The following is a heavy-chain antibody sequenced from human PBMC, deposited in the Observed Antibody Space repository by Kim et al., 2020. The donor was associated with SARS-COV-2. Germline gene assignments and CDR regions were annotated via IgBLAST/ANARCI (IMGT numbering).Heavy chain of an antibody. Sequence: SETLSLTCAVSGGSFSDYYWSWIRQPPGKGLEWIGEINHSGSTNCNPSLKSRVTISVDTSKSQFSLKVSSVTAADTAVYYCARGIAARRAPTVFHCTSNYYYGMDVWGQGTTVTVSS. V-gene: IGHV4-34*01. D-gene: IGHD6-6*01. CDR2: INHSGST. J-gene: IGHJ6*02. CDR1: GGSFSDYY. CDR3: ARGIAARRAPTVFHCTSNYYYGMDV.